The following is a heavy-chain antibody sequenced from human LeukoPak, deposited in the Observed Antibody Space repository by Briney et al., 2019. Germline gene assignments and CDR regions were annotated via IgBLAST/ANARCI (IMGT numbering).Heavy chain of an antibody. V-gene: IGHV3-23*01. CDR2: ISGSGGST. CDR1: GFTFSSYA. J-gene: IGHJ4*02. CDR3: AKDWLGEMATICADY. D-gene: IGHD5-24*01. Sequence: AGGSLRLSCAASGFTFSSYAMSWVRQAPGKGLEWVSAISGSGGSTYYADSVKGRFTISRDNSKNTLYLQMNSLRAEDTAVYYCAKDWLGEMATICADYWGQGTLVTVSS.